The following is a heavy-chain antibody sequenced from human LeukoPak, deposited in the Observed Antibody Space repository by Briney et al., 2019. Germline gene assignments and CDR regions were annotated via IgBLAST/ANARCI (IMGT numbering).Heavy chain of an antibody. V-gene: IGHV4-59*01. CDR2: IYYSGST. CDR1: GGSISSYY. J-gene: IGHJ5*02. Sequence: SETLSLTCTVSGGSISSYYWSWIRQPPGKGLEWIGYIYYSGSTNYNPSLKSRVTISVDTSKNQFSLKLSSVTVADTAVYYCARAGTTVVTLQTCNWFDPWGQGTLVTVSS. D-gene: IGHD4-23*01. CDR3: ARAGTTVVTLQTCNWFDP.